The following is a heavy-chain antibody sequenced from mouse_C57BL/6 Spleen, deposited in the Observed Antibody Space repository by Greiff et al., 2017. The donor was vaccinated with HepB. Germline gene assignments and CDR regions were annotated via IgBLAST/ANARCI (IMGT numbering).Heavy chain of an antibody. CDR3: ARDGGVYYFDY. CDR1: GFTFSSYA. J-gene: IGHJ2*01. V-gene: IGHV5-4*01. Sequence: EVKVVESGGGLVKPGGSLKLSCAASGFTFSSYAMSWVRQTPEKRLEWVATISDGGSYTYYPDNVKGRFTISRDNAKNNLYLQMSHLKSEDTAMYYCARDGGVYYFDYWGQGTTLTVSS. CDR2: ISDGGSYT.